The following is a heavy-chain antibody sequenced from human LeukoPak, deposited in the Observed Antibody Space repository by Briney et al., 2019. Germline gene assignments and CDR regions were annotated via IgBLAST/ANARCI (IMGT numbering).Heavy chain of an antibody. CDR1: GFTFSSYE. D-gene: IGHD5-12*01. V-gene: IGHV3-48*03. J-gene: IGHJ4*02. CDR3: AKDIRRKYSGYDYWDY. CDR2: ISSSGSTI. Sequence: PGGSLRLSCAASGFTFSSYEMNWVRQAPGKGLEWVSYISSSGSTIYYADSVKGRFTISRDNSKNTLYLQMNSLRAEDTAVYYCAKDIRRKYSGYDYWDYWGQGTLVTVSS.